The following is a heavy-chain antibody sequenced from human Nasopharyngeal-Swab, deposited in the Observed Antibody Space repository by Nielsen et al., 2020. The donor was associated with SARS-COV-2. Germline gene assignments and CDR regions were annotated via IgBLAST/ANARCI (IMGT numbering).Heavy chain of an antibody. Sequence: GESLKISCAASGFTVSSNCMSWVRQAPGKGLEWVSVFYTSGDTYYAVSVKGRFTISRDNSKNTLSLQMNSLRAEDTAVYYCARGRPGHYFDYWGQGTLVTVSS. D-gene: IGHD1-14*01. J-gene: IGHJ4*02. CDR3: ARGRPGHYFDY. CDR2: FYTSGDT. CDR1: GFTVSSNC. V-gene: IGHV3-53*01.